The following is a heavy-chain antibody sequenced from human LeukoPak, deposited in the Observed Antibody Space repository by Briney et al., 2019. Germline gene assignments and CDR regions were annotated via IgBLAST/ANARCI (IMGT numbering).Heavy chain of an antibody. Sequence: SETLSLTCTVSGGSISSYYWSWIRQPPGKGLEWIGYIYTSGSTNYNPSLKSRVTISVDTSKNQFSLKLSSVTAADTAVYYCTREKAAGGIQFDYWGQGTLVTVSS. J-gene: IGHJ4*02. CDR3: TREKAAGGIQFDY. CDR1: GGSISSYY. CDR2: IYTSGST. D-gene: IGHD6-13*01. V-gene: IGHV4-4*09.